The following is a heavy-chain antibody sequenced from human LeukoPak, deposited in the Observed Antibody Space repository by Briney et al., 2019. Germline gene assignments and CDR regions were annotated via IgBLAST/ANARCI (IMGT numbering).Heavy chain of an antibody. Sequence: GASVKVSCKASGYTFTGHHIHWVRQAPGQGFGWMGWINPNSGGPNYAQKFQGRVTMTRDTSISTAYMELSRLRSDDTAVYYCARVGYCTHGVCYSMDVWGKGTTVTVSS. CDR3: ARVGYCTHGVCYSMDV. V-gene: IGHV1-2*02. CDR2: INPNSGGP. CDR1: GYTFTGHH. D-gene: IGHD2-8*01. J-gene: IGHJ6*03.